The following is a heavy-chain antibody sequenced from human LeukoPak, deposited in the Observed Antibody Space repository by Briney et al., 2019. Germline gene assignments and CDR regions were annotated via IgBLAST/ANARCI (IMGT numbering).Heavy chain of an antibody. CDR3: ARSSYYYDSSGYYYDAFDI. J-gene: IGHJ3*02. V-gene: IGHV4-59*01. Sequence: SEILSLTCTVSGGSISSYYWSWIRQPPGKGLEWIGYIYYSGSTNYNPSLKSRVTISVDTSKNQFSLKLSSVTAADTAVYYCARSSYYYDSSGYYYDAFDIWGQGTMVTVSS. D-gene: IGHD3-22*01. CDR2: IYYSGST. CDR1: GGSISSYY.